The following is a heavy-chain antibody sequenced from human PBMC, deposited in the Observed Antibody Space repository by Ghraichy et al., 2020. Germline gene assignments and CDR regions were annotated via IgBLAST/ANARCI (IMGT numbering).Heavy chain of an antibody. V-gene: IGHV4-39*01. CDR3: ARHPARGYSYGYAEHLDY. J-gene: IGHJ4*02. CDR1: GGSISSSSYY. CDR2: IYYSGST. Sequence: ETLSLTCTVSGGSISSSSYYWGWIRQPPGKGLEWIGSIYYSGSTYYNPSLKSRVTISVDTSKNQFSLKLSSVTAADTAVYYCARHPARGYSYGYAEHLDYWGQGTLVTVSS. D-gene: IGHD5-18*01.